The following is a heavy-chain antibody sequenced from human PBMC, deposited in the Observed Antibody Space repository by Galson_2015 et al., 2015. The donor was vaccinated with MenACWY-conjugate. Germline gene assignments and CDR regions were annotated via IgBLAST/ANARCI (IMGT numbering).Heavy chain of an antibody. CDR1: GYTFTSYG. J-gene: IGHJ4*02. CDR3: ARDWLTPSGDAFDY. CDR2: ISAYNGNA. D-gene: IGHD3-3*01. Sequence: SVKVSCKASGYTFTSYGISWVRQAPGQGLEWMGWISAYNGNANYAQKLQGRVTMTTDTSTSTAYMGLRSLRSDDTAVYYCARDWLTPSGDAFDYWGQGTLVTVSS. V-gene: IGHV1-18*01.